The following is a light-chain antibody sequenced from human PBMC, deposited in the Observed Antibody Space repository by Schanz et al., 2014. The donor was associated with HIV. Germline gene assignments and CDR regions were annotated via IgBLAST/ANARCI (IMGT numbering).Light chain of an antibody. V-gene: IGKV1-5*03. CDR1: QSIDTW. CDR3: HQYKTYPYT. J-gene: IGKJ2*01. Sequence: DIQMTQSPSTLSAAVGDRVTITCRASQSIDTWLAWYQQRPGEAPKLLIYKTSGLESGVPSRFSGSGSGTEFTLTINSLQPDDFATYFCHQYKTYPYTFGQGTKLEIK. CDR2: KTS.